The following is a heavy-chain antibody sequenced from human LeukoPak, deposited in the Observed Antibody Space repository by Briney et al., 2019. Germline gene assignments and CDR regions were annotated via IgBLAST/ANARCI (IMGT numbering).Heavy chain of an antibody. Sequence: PGGSLRLSCAASGFTFSSYAMSWVRQAPGKGLEWVSAISGSGGSAYYADSVKGRFTISRDNSKNTLYLQMNSLRAEDTAVYYCAKGIVGADYFDYWGQGTLVTVSS. CDR2: ISGSGGSA. V-gene: IGHV3-23*01. CDR3: AKGIVGADYFDY. CDR1: GFTFSSYA. J-gene: IGHJ4*02. D-gene: IGHD1-26*01.